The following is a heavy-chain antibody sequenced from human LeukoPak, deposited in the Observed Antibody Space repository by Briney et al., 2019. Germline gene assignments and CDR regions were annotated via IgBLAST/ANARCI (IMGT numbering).Heavy chain of an antibody. J-gene: IGHJ3*02. CDR2: ISGSGGST. CDR1: GFTFSSYA. V-gene: IGHV3-23*01. CDR3: AKTYYYDSSGYYPYDAFDI. D-gene: IGHD3-22*01. Sequence: GGSLRLSCAASGFTFSSYAMSWVRQAPGKGLEWVSAISGSGGSTYYADSVKGRFTISRDNSKNTLYLQMNSLRAEDTAVYYCAKTYYYDSSGYYPYDAFDIWGQGTVVTVSS.